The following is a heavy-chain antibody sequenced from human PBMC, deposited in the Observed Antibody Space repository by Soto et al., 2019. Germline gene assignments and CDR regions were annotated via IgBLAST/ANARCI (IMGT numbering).Heavy chain of an antibody. CDR3: ARVALLLWFGESSIDYYYYGMDV. J-gene: IGHJ6*02. V-gene: IGHV4-4*02. Sequence: SETLSLTCAVSGGSISSSNWWSWVRQPPGKGLEWIGEIYHSGSTNYNPSLKSRVTISVDKSKNQFSLKLSSVTAADTAVYYCARVALLLWFGESSIDYYYYGMDVWGQGTTVT. CDR1: GGSISSSNW. D-gene: IGHD3-10*01. CDR2: IYHSGST.